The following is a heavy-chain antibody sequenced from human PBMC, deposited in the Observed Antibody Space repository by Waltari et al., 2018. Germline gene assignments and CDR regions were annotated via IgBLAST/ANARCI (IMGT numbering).Heavy chain of an antibody. CDR2: INHSGST. Sequence: TITVHGWSFSSYYLSWIRQPPGKGLEWIGEINHSGSTNYNPSLKSRVIILSGRCKHTFSAEVSGVPASDPPVYYCARDRDFAPTDYWGQGTMVTVSS. V-gene: IGHV4-34*01. J-gene: IGHJ4*03. CDR3: ARDRDFAPTDY. D-gene: IGHD2-21*02. CDR1: GWSFSSYY.